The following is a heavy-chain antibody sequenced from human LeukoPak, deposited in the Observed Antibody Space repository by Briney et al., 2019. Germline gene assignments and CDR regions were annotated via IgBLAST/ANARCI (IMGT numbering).Heavy chain of an antibody. V-gene: IGHV3-33*01. CDR1: GFTFSNYG. CDR3: ARAGYYGMDV. CDR2: IWYDGSNK. J-gene: IGHJ6*02. Sequence: GRSLRLSCAASGFTFSNYGMVWVRQAPGKGLEWVGVIWYDGSNKYYVDSVKGRFTISRDNSKNTLYLQMNSLRAEDTAVYYCARAGYYGMDVWGQGTTVTVSS.